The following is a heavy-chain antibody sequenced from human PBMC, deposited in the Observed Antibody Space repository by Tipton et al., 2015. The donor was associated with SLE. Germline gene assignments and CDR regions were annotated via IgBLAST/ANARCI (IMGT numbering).Heavy chain of an antibody. V-gene: IGHV3-48*01. D-gene: IGHD6-6*01. CDR3: ARDSSSYSSSCDY. J-gene: IGHJ4*02. CDR1: GFTFSSYS. Sequence: SLRLSCAASGFTFSSYSMNWVRQAPGKGLEWVSYISSSSSTIYYADSVKGRFTISRDNAKNSLYLQMNSLRAEDTAVYYCARDSSSYSSSCDYWGQGTLVTVSS. CDR2: ISSSSSTI.